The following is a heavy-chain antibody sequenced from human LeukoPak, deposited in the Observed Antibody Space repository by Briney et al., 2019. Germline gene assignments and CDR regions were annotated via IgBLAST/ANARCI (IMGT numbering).Heavy chain of an antibody. CDR1: GNTLTNHA. Sequence: ASVKVSCKASGNTLTNHALSWVRQAPGQGLEWMGWIDTKTGNPAYAQGFTGRFVFSLDTSVSTAYLQISSLKAEDTGVYYCSRGHYDRNWGQGTLVTVSS. J-gene: IGHJ4*02. V-gene: IGHV7-4-1*02. CDR3: SRGHYDRN. D-gene: IGHD3-22*01. CDR2: IDTKTGNP.